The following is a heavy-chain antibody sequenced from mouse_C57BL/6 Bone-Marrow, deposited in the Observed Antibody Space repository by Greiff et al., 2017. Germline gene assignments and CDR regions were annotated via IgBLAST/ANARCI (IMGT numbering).Heavy chain of an antibody. CDR1: GYTFTSYW. J-gene: IGHJ4*01. V-gene: IGHV1-59*01. CDR2: IDPSDSYT. Sequence: QVQLQQPGAELVRPGTSVKLSCKASGYTFTSYWMHWVKQRPGQGLEWIGVIDPSDSYTNYNQKFKGKATLTVDTSSSTAYMQLSSLTSEDSAVYHCAGYAMDYWGQGTSVTVSS. CDR3: AGYAMDY.